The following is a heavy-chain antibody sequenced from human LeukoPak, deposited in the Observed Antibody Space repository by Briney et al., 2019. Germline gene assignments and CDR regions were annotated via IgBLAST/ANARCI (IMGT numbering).Heavy chain of an antibody. D-gene: IGHD4-17*01. Sequence: GGSLRLSCAASGFTFSSYAMSWVRQAPGKGLEWVSAISGSSGSTYYADSVKGRYTISRDNSKNTLYLQMNSLRAEDTAVYYCAKDGVTTGAFDIWGQGTMVTVSS. V-gene: IGHV3-23*01. CDR3: AKDGVTTGAFDI. CDR2: ISGSSGST. CDR1: GFTFSSYA. J-gene: IGHJ3*02.